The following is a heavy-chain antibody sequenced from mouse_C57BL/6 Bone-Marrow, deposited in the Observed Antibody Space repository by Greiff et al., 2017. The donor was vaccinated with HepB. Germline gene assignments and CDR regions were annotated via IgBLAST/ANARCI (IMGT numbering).Heavy chain of an antibody. CDR2: INPGSGGT. Sequence: QVQLQQSGAELVRPGTSVKVSCKASGYAFTNYLIEWVKQRPGQGLEWIGVINPGSGGTNYNEKFKGKATLTADKSSSTAYMQLSSLTSEYSAVYFFARARYHGSSSHFDYWGQGTTLTVSS. CDR1: GYAFTNYL. V-gene: IGHV1-54*01. J-gene: IGHJ2*01. D-gene: IGHD1-1*01. CDR3: ARARYHGSSSHFDY.